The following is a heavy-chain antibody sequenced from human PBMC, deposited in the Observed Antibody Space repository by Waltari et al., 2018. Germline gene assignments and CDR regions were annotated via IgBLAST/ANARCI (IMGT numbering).Heavy chain of an antibody. CDR2: IYYSGST. CDR1: GGSISSYY. D-gene: IGHD1-26*01. J-gene: IGHJ4*02. V-gene: IGHV4-59*01. CDR3: AREWPYSGNRFDY. Sequence: QVQLQESGPGLVKPSETLSLTCTVSGGSISSYYWTWIRQPPGKGLEWIGYIYYSGSTNYNPSLKSRVTISVDTSKNQFSRRLTSVTAADTAVYYCAREWPYSGNRFDYWGQGTLVTVSS.